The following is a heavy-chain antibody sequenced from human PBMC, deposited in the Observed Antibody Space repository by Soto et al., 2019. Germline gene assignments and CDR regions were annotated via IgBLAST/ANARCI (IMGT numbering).Heavy chain of an antibody. CDR1: GFTFSSYA. J-gene: IGHJ6*02. CDR2: ISYDGSNK. D-gene: IGHD6-19*01. V-gene: IGHV3-30-3*01. CDR3: ARDQQWLVTYYYYYGMDV. Sequence: ESGGGVVQPGRSLRLSCAASGFTFSSYAMHWVRQAPGKGLEWVAVISYDGSNKYYADSVKGRFTISRDNSKNTLYLQMNSLRAEDTAVYYCARDQQWLVTYYYYYGMDVWGQGTTVTVSS.